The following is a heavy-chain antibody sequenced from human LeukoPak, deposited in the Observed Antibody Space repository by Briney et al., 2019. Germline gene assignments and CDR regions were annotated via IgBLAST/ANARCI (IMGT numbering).Heavy chain of an antibody. D-gene: IGHD6-13*01. Sequence: GGSLRLSCAASGFTFSSYAMNWVRQAPGKGLEWVSAISGSGGSTYYADSVKGRFTISRDNSKNTLYLQMNSLRAEDTAVYYCARYQGRQQRYYYYGMDVWGQGTTVTVSS. V-gene: IGHV3-23*01. CDR3: ARYQGRQQRYYYYGMDV. J-gene: IGHJ6*02. CDR1: GFTFSSYA. CDR2: ISGSGGST.